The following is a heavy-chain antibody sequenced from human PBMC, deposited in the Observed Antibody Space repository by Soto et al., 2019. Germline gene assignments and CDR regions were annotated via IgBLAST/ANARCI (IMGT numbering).Heavy chain of an antibody. CDR3: AREGTTTFAFDI. CDR1: GFTFSSYA. D-gene: IGHD1-1*01. CDR2: ISYDGSNK. V-gene: IGHV3-30-3*01. Sequence: GGSLRLSCAASGFTFSSYAMHWVRQAPGKGLEWVAVISYDGSNKYYADSVKGRFTISRDNSKNTLYLQMNSLRAEDTAVYYCAREGTTTFAFDIWGQGTMVTVSS. J-gene: IGHJ3*02.